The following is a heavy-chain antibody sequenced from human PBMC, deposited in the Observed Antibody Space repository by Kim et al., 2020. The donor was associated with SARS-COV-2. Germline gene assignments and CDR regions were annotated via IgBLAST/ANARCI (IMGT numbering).Heavy chain of an antibody. CDR3: VREGGGVVAATSGHYYDY. J-gene: IGHJ4*02. CDR1: GGSVSSGNYY. D-gene: IGHD2-15*01. V-gene: IGHV4-61*01. Sequence: SETLSLTCTVSGGSVSSGNYYWNWIRQPPGKGLEWIGYSSYNGRNNYNPSLKSRVTILLDPSKNQFALKLTSVTAADTAVYYCVREGGGVVAATSGHYYDYWGQGTLVTVSS. CDR2: SSYNGRN.